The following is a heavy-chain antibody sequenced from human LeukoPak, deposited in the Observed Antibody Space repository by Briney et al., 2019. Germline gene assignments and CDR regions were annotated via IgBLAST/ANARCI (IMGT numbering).Heavy chain of an antibody. J-gene: IGHJ4*02. CDR2: IWYDGSNK. CDR1: GFTFSSYG. Sequence: GGSLRLSCAASGFTFSSYGMHWVRQAPGKGLEWVAVIWYDGSNKYYADSVKGRFTISRNNSKNTLYLQMNSLRAEDTAVYYCARNTPLANFDYWGQGTLVTVSS. D-gene: IGHD5-18*01. V-gene: IGHV3-33*01. CDR3: ARNTPLANFDY.